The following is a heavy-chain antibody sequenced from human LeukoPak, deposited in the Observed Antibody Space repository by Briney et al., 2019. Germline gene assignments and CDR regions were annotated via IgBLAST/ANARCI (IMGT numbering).Heavy chain of an antibody. V-gene: IGHV3-21*01. CDR2: ISSSSSYI. CDR1: GFTFSSYS. CDR3: ARDLQRDYGEPDYYYYGMDV. J-gene: IGHJ6*02. Sequence: GGSLRLSCAASGFTFSSYSMNWVRQAPGKGLEWVSSISSSSSYIYYADSVKGRFTISRDNAKNSLYLQMNSLRAEDTAVYYCARDLQRDYGEPDYYYYGMDVWGQGTTVTASS. D-gene: IGHD4-17*01.